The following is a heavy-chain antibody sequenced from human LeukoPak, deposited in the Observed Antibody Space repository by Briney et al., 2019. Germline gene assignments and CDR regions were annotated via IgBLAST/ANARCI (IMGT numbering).Heavy chain of an antibody. CDR1: GFTFSGYA. CDR3: AKGLHLWLSEGDY. D-gene: IGHD1-26*01. Sequence: PGGSLRLSCAASGFTFSGYAMNWVRQAPGRGLECVSAISGGGTRTYYADSVKGRFTISRDNSKNTLYLQMNSLRAEDTAVYYCAKGLHLWLSEGDYWGQGTLVTVSS. CDR2: ISGGGTRT. J-gene: IGHJ4*02. V-gene: IGHV3-23*01.